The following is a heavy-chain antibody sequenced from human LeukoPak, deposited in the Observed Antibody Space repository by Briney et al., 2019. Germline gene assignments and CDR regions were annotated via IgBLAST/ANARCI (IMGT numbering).Heavy chain of an antibody. CDR2: IIPIFGTA. CDR1: GGTFSSYA. D-gene: IGHD1-26*01. Sequence: ASVKVSCKASGGTFSSYAISWVRQAPRQGLEWMGGIIPIFGTANYAQKFQGRVTITTDESTSTAYVELSSLRSEDTAVYYCALSAFASGSFLWGQGTLVTVSS. J-gene: IGHJ4*02. V-gene: IGHV1-69*05. CDR3: ALSAFASGSFL.